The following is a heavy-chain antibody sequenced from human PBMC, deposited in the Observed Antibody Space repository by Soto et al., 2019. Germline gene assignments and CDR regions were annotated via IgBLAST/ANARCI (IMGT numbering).Heavy chain of an antibody. J-gene: IGHJ4*02. CDR1: GFSFSAYY. D-gene: IGHD3-10*01. V-gene: IGHV3-7*03. CDR2: IKSDGSEQ. Sequence: GGSLRLSCASSGFSFSAYYMTWVRQAPGKGLEWVASIKSDGSEQYYVDSVKGRFTISRDNAKNSLYLQMNSLRAGDTGLYYCSRENWFQDYWGQGTLVTVSS. CDR3: SRENWFQDY.